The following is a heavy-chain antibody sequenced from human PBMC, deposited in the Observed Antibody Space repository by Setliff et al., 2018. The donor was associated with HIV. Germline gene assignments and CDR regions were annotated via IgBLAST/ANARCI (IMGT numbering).Heavy chain of an antibody. CDR3: AKGYYHDSRGYPTGPAFDI. V-gene: IGHV1-69*10. CDR1: GGAFSGYA. CDR2: LIPILGIA. D-gene: IGHD3-22*01. Sequence: EASVKVSCKASGGAFSGYALSWVRQAPGQGLEWMGGLIPILGIAQYAQKFHGRVTISADTSTTTACLEVSSLRSEDTAVYYCAKGYYHDSRGYPTGPAFDIWGQGTMVTVSS. J-gene: IGHJ3*02.